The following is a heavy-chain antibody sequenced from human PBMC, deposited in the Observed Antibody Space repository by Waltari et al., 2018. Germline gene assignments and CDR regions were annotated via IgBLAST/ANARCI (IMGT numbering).Heavy chain of an antibody. CDR1: GFTPRNSA. Sequence: EAQLVESGGGLIQPGGSLRLSCAASGFTPRNSAMNSVRQAPGTGLAWIYYISRNGETIHYAGSVKGRFTISRDNAHNSLYLQMSGLRGEDTAVYFCAREASTCTSKRVGLRRRIVCNYYGMDVWGHGTTVSVS. J-gene: IGHJ6*02. D-gene: IGHD2-8*01. V-gene: IGHV3-48*03. CDR3: AREASTCTSKRVGLRRRIVCNYYGMDV. CDR2: ISRNGETI.